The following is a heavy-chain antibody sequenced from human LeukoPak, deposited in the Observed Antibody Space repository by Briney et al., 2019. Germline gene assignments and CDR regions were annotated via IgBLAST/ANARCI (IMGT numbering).Heavy chain of an antibody. Sequence: PSETLSLTCTVFGDSISGSYYYWGWIRQPPGRGLEWIGTIYYSGNTYYNPSLKSRVTISVDKSRNHFSLKLSSVTAADTAVCYCASSDSWYRFDYWGQGTLVTVPS. J-gene: IGHJ4*02. D-gene: IGHD6-13*01. CDR2: IYYSGNT. CDR1: GDSISGSYYY. V-gene: IGHV4-39*01. CDR3: ASSDSWYRFDY.